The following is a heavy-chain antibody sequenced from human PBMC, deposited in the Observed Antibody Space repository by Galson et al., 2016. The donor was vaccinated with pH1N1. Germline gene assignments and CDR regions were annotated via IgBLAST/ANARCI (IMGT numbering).Heavy chain of an antibody. CDR2: IYPDDSDT. D-gene: IGHD1-20*01. Sequence: QSGAEVKKPGESPKISCKGSGYRFASQWIGWVRQMPGKGLEWMGIIYPDDSDTRYSPSFQGQVTISVDKSFSTAYLQWSSLKASDTAMYYCATSRSIAGIHFDYWGQGTLVTVSS. V-gene: IGHV5-51*03. CDR1: GYRFASQW. CDR3: ATSRSIAGIHFDY. J-gene: IGHJ4*02.